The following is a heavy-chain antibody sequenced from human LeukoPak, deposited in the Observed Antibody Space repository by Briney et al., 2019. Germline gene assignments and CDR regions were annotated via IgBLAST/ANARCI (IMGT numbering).Heavy chain of an antibody. CDR3: AKGESYSGSYSLY. D-gene: IGHD1-26*01. CDR1: GFTFSSYG. V-gene: IGHV3-30*02. CDR2: IRFDGSNE. Sequence: PGGSLRLSCAASGFTFSSYGMHWVRQAPGKGLEWVAVIRFDGSNEYYADSVKGRFTISRDSSKNTLYLHMNSLRAEDTAVYYCAKGESYSGSYSLYWGQGTLVTVSS. J-gene: IGHJ4*02.